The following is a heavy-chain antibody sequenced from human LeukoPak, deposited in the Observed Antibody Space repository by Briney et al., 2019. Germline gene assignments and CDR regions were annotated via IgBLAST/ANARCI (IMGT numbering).Heavy chain of an antibody. V-gene: IGHV3-53*01. CDR1: GFTVSSNY. D-gene: IGHD1-26*01. CDR3: ARDRRIVGATDAFDI. J-gene: IGHJ3*02. Sequence: GGSLRLSCAASGFTVSSNYMSWVRQAPGEGLEWVSVIYSGGSTYYADSVKGRFTISRDNSKNTLYLQMNSLRAEDTAVYYCARDRRIVGATDAFDIWGQGTMVTVSS. CDR2: IYSGGST.